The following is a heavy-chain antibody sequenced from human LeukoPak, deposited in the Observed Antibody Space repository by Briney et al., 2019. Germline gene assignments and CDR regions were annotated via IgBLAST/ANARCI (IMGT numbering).Heavy chain of an antibody. CDR3: ASAEGYSYGVFDY. D-gene: IGHD5-18*01. Sequence: PGGSLRLSCAASGFTVSSNYMSWVRQAPGKGLEWVSVIYSGGSTYYADSVKGRFTISRDNSKNTLYLQMNSLRAEDTAVYYCASAEGYSYGVFDYWGQGTLVTVSS. J-gene: IGHJ4*02. CDR2: IYSGGST. CDR1: GFTVSSNY. V-gene: IGHV3-53*01.